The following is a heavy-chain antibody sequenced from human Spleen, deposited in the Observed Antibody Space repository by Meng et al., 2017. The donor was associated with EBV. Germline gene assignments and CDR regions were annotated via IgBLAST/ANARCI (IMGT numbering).Heavy chain of an antibody. J-gene: IGHJ4*02. CDR3: ARGHSSDWDYFFDS. CDR2: IHYGGAS. Sequence: QVQLKESGPGLAKPSDTLSLTCSVSDVSVTRGEYYWTWIRQSPGKGLEWIGYIHYGGASNYNPSLKSRVTISLDTSKNQFSLRVNAVTAADTAVYFCARGHSSDWDYFFDSWGLGTLVTVSS. V-gene: IGHV4-61*08. D-gene: IGHD6-19*01. CDR1: DVSVTRGEYY.